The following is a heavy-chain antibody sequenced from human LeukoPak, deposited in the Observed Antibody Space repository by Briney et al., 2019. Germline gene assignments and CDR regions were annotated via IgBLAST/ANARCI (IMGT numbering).Heavy chain of an antibody. CDR2: IKQDGSEK. J-gene: IGHJ4*02. CDR1: GFTFSNSW. V-gene: IGHV3-7*01. CDR3: ARDWFGGCFDC. D-gene: IGHD3-10*01. Sequence: GGSLRLSCATSGFTFSNSWMSWVRQAPGTGLEWVANIKQDGSEKYYVDSVEGRFTISRDNAKNSLYLQMNSLRAEDTAVYYCARDWFGGCFDCWGQGTLVTVSS.